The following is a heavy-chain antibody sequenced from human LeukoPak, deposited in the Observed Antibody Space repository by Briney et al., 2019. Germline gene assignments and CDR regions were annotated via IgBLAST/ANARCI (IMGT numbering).Heavy chain of an antibody. D-gene: IGHD1-26*01. V-gene: IGHV1-18*01. J-gene: IGHJ3*02. CDR2: ISAYNGNT. CDR3: ARETSLYSGSYPDAFDI. Sequence: GASVKVSCKASGYTFTSYGISWVRQAPGQGLEWMGRISAYNGNTNYAQKLQGRISMTTDTSTSTAYMELRSLRSDDTAEYYCARETSLYSGSYPDAFDIWGQGTTVTVSS. CDR1: GYTFTSYG.